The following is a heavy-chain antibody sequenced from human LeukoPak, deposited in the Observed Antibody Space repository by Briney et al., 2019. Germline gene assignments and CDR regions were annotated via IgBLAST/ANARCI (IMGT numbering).Heavy chain of an antibody. J-gene: IGHJ4*02. D-gene: IGHD6-13*01. CDR3: AGQGGYQQDY. CDR2: IHHTGST. Sequence: SETLSLTCAVSGGSISSRNWWSWVRQPPGKGLEWIGEIHHTGSTNYMPSLKSRVTISLDKSKNQFSLKLNSVTAADTAAYYCAGQGGYQQDYWGQGALVTVSS. V-gene: IGHV4-4*02. CDR1: GGSISSRNW.